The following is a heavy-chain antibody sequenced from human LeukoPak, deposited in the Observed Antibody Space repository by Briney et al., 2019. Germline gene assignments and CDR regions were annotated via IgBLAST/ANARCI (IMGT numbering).Heavy chain of an antibody. V-gene: IGHV1-24*01. CDR3: TTCLNGAGQPVAIYYYGMDV. Sequence: ASVKVSCKVSGYTLTEMSIHWVRQAPGGALEWMGGFDPEDGETVYAPKFQGRVTMTEDTSADTAYMELSSLRSEDTAVYYCTTCLNGAGQPVAIYYYGMDVWGQRTTPTVSS. J-gene: IGHJ6*01. D-gene: IGHD2-2*01. CDR2: FDPEDGET. CDR1: GYTLTEMS.